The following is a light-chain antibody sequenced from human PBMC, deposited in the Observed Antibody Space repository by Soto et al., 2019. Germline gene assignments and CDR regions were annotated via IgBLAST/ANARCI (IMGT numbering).Light chain of an antibody. CDR1: GSNIGAGYD. CDR3: QSYDSSLSGGV. J-gene: IGLJ3*02. CDR2: GNS. Sequence: QSVLTQPPSVSGAPGQRVTISCTGSGSNIGAGYDVHWYQQLPGTAPKLLISGNSNRPSGVPDRFSGSKSGTSASLAITGLQAEDEADYYCQSYDSSLSGGVFGGGTKLTVL. V-gene: IGLV1-40*01.